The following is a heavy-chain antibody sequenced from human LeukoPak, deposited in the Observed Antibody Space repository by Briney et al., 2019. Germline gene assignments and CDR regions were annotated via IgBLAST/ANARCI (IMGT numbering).Heavy chain of an antibody. CDR1: GGSISSSSYY. CDR2: IYYSGST. D-gene: IGHD1-1*01. CDR3: ARGTYYYYYYMDV. Sequence: SETLSLTCTVSGGSISSSSYYWAWIRQPPGKGLEWIGYIYYSGSTNDNPSLKSRVTISVDTSKNQFSLKLSSVTAADTAVYYCARGTYYYYYYMDVWGKGTTVTISS. V-gene: IGHV4-61*05. J-gene: IGHJ6*03.